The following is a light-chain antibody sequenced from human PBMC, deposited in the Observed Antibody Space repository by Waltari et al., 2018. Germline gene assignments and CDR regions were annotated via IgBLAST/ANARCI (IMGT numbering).Light chain of an antibody. J-gene: IGLJ3*02. CDR3: QSYDSRSPWV. CDR1: SGPLSNNY. Sequence: NFMLTQPHSVSESPGTTVTISCTRSSGPLSNNYLQRYQQRPGSAPTTGSYEDNHRPSGVTDRFSGSSDSSSHYASRTSSGVKTEDEAAYYCQSYDSRSPWVFGGGTKLTVL. CDR2: EDN. V-gene: IGLV6-57*03.